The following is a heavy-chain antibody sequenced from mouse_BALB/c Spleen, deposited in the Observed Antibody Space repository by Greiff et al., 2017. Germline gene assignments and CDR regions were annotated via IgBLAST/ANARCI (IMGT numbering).Heavy chain of an antibody. CDR1: GFTFSDYY. J-gene: IGHJ3*01. CDR3: ARDGGDLSIYYYGSSYLEFAY. Sequence: EVQGVESGGGLVKPGGSLKLSCAASGFTFSDYYMYWVRQTPEKRLEWVATISDGGSYTYYPDSVKGRFTISRDNAKNNLYLQMSSLKSEDTAMYYCARDGGDLSIYYYGSSYLEFAYWGQGTLVTVSA. CDR2: ISDGGSYT. V-gene: IGHV5-4*02. D-gene: IGHD1-1*01.